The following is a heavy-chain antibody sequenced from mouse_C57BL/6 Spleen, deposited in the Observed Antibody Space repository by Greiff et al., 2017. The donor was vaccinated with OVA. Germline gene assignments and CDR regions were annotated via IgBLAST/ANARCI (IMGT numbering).Heavy chain of an antibody. CDR3: ASGTPYYSNPWYFDY. J-gene: IGHJ2*01. CDR1: GFTFSSYA. V-gene: IGHV5-4*03. CDR2: ISDGGSYT. Sequence: EVKVEESGGGLVKPGGSLKLSCAASGFTFSSYAMSWVRQTPEKRLEWVATISDGGSYTYYPDNVKGRFTISRDNAKNNLYLQMSHLKSEDTAMYYCASGTPYYSNPWYFDYWGQGTTLTVSS. D-gene: IGHD2-5*01.